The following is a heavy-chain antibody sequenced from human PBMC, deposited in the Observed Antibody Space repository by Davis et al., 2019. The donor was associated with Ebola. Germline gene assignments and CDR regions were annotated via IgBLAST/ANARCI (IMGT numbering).Heavy chain of an antibody. CDR1: GNSISSGYY. CDR3: ARDSDSSGYYYPFDY. J-gene: IGHJ4*02. CDR2: MDHSGNT. V-gene: IGHV4-38-2*02. D-gene: IGHD3-22*01. Sequence: GSLRLSCSVSGNSISSGYYWGWIRQPPGKGLEWIGSMDHSGNTYYNPSLKSRVTISIDTSKNQFSLKLTSVTAADTAVYYCARDSDSSGYYYPFDYWGQGTLVTVSS.